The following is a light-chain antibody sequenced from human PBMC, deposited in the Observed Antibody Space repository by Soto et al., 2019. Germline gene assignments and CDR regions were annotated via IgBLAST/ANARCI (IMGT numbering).Light chain of an antibody. CDR2: DAS. J-gene: IGKJ4*01. Sequence: IQMTQSPSSLSASVGDSVTVTCRASQSISTWLAWYQQKPGKVPNLLIYDASSLQSGVPSRFSGSGSGTEFTLTISSLQPDDIATYFCQQYNTYPLTFGGGTKVEI. CDR1: QSISTW. V-gene: IGKV1-5*01. CDR3: QQYNTYPLT.